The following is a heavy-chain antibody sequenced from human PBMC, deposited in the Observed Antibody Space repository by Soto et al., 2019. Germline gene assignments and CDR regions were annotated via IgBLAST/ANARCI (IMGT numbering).Heavy chain of an antibody. Sequence: PSETLSLTCAVSGGSISSGGYSWSWIRQPPGKGLEWIGYIYHSGSTYYNPSLKSRVTISVDRSKNQFSLKLSSVTAADTAVYYCARVCGYSGDYFDYWGQGTLVTVSS. CDR1: GGSISSGGYS. CDR3: ARVCGYSGDYFDY. D-gene: IGHD5-12*01. V-gene: IGHV4-30-2*01. J-gene: IGHJ4*02. CDR2: IYHSGST.